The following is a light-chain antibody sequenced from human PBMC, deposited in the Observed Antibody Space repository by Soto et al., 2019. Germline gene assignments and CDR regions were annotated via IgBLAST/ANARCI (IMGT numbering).Light chain of an antibody. CDR2: RSD. CDR3: SARDDSLSGVV. CDR1: SSNIGSNH. V-gene: IGLV1-47*01. Sequence: QAVVTQPPSTSGTPGQRVTISCSGSSSNIGSNHVYWYQQSPGMAPKLLMYRSDQRPTGVPDRFSGSKSGTSASLAISGLRSDDEADYYCSARDDSLSGVVFGGGTKLTVL. J-gene: IGLJ2*01.